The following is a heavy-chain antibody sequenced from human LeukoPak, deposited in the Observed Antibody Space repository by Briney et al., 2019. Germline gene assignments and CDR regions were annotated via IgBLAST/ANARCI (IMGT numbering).Heavy chain of an antibody. V-gene: IGHV3-30*03. Sequence: GGSLRLSCAASGFTFSSYGMHWVRQAPGKGLEWVAVISYDGSNKYYADSVKGRFTISRDNAKNSLYLQMNSLRAEDTAVYYCASLEILVNYPIDPWGQGTLVTVSS. CDR2: ISYDGSNK. CDR3: ASLEILVNYPIDP. J-gene: IGHJ5*02. CDR1: GFTFSSYG. D-gene: IGHD4-11*01.